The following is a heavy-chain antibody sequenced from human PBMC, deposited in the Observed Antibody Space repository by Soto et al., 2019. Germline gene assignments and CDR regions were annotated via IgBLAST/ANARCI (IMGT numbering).Heavy chain of an antibody. D-gene: IGHD3-22*01. CDR1: GYTFTSYA. V-gene: IGHV1-3*01. CDR3: ARDSVSWYDSSGYYY. Sequence: GASVKVSCKASGYTFTSYAMHWVRQAPGQRLEWMGWINAGNGNTKYSQKFQGRVTITRDTSASTAYMELSSLRSEDTAVYYCARDSVSWYDSSGYYYWGQGTLVTVS. J-gene: IGHJ4*02. CDR2: INAGNGNT.